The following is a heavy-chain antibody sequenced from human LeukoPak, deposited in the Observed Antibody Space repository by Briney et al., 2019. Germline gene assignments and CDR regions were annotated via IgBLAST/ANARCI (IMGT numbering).Heavy chain of an antibody. CDR3: ASIRVEKKNYYYYYYMDV. Sequence: ASVKVSCKASGYTFTSYGISWVRQAPGQGLEWMGWISAYNGNTNYAQKLQGRVTMTTDTSTSTAYMELRSLRSDDTAVYYCASIRVEKKNYYYYYYMDVWGKGTTVTVSS. CDR2: ISAYNGNT. V-gene: IGHV1-18*01. CDR1: GYTFTSYG. J-gene: IGHJ6*03.